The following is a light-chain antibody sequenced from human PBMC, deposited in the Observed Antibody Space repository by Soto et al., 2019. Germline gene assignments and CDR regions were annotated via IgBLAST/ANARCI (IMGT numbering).Light chain of an antibody. J-gene: IGKJ4*01. CDR2: DAS. Sequence: EIVLTQSPDTLSLSPGEIATLSCRASQSVSSYLAWYQQKPGQAPRLLIYDASNRATGITARFSGSGSGTDFTLTISSLEPEDFAVYYCQQRSNWPLTFGGGTKVEIK. CDR1: QSVSSY. V-gene: IGKV3-11*01. CDR3: QQRSNWPLT.